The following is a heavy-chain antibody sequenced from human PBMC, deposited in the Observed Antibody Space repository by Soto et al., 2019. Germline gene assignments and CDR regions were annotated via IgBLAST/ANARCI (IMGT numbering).Heavy chain of an antibody. J-gene: IGHJ4*02. Sequence: EVQLVESGGGLVQPGGSLRLSCAASGFTFSTYWMSWVLQAPWKGLEWVANIKQDGSDKYYVDSVKGRFTISSDNAKNSLYLQMNSLRAEDTAVYYCASYSSGWAQPYYWGQGPLVTVSS. CDR3: ASYSSGWAQPYY. V-gene: IGHV3-7*01. D-gene: IGHD6-19*01. CDR2: IKQDGSDK. CDR1: GFTFSTYW.